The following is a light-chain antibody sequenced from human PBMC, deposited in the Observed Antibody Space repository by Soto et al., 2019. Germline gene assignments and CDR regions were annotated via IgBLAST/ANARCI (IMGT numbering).Light chain of an antibody. Sequence: DIQLTQSPSFLSACVGDRVTITCRASQDISTYLAWYQQTPGKAPKFLIYAASTLQSGVPSRFSGSGSGTEFTLTISSLQPEDFGTYYCQQHTSYLLSFGGGTKVEIK. CDR2: AAS. V-gene: IGKV1-9*01. CDR1: QDISTY. CDR3: QQHTSYLLS. J-gene: IGKJ4*01.